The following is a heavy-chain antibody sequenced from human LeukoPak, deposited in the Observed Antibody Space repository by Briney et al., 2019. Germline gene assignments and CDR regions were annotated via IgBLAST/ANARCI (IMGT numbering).Heavy chain of an antibody. Sequence: GTSLRLYCAASGLTFSTYAIQWVRQPAGKGLAGVAAIWYDGCIKSDVVSVKGRFTISRDNSKNTVYLQMNSLRAEDTAVYYCATLSGNDQAFWGQGTLVTVSS. CDR2: IWYDGCIK. CDR3: ATLSGNDQAF. V-gene: IGHV3-33*01. J-gene: IGHJ4*02. D-gene: IGHD5-12*01. CDR1: GLTFSTYA.